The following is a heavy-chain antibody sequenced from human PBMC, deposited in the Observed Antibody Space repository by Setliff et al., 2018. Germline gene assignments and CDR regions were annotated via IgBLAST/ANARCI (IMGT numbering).Heavy chain of an antibody. J-gene: IGHJ6*03. CDR3: AKESGAHYFYYYYMDV. CDR1: GFNFSSYG. CDR2: IWFDGSNH. D-gene: IGHD2-15*01. V-gene: IGHV3-33*06. Sequence: QPGGSLRLSCAASGFNFSSYGMHWVRQAPGKGLEWVAAIWFDGSNHYYVDSVKGRFIISRDNSKNTLYLQMNSLRAEDTAVYFCAKESGAHYFYYYYMDVWGKGTTVTVSS.